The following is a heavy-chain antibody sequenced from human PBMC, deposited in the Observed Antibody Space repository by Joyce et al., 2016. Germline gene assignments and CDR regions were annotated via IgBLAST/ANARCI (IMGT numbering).Heavy chain of an antibody. V-gene: IGHV5-51*01. CDR1: GNSFASDW. Sequence: EVQLVQSGAEVKKLGESLKISCKGSGNSFASDWIGWVRQMPGKGLERMEIIYCGDCDTRYSPTFQGQVTIAADKSISTAYLQWSSLKASDTAMYYCARTTVTTYGFAFDIWGQGTMVTVSS. J-gene: IGHJ3*02. CDR3: ARTTVTTYGFAFDI. CDR2: IYCGDCDT. D-gene: IGHD4-17*01.